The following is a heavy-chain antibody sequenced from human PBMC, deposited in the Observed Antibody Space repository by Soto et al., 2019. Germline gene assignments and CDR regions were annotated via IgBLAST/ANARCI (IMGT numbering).Heavy chain of an antibody. CDR2: ISSSSSYI. J-gene: IGHJ3*02. D-gene: IGHD3-3*02. Sequence: EVQLVESGGGLVKPGGSLRLSCAASGFTFSSYSMNWVRQAPGTGLEWVSSISSSSSYIYYADSVKGRFTISRDNAKNSLYLQMNSLRAEDTAVYYCARLSAHDAFDIWGQGTMVTVSS. V-gene: IGHV3-21*01. CDR1: GFTFSSYS. CDR3: ARLSAHDAFDI.